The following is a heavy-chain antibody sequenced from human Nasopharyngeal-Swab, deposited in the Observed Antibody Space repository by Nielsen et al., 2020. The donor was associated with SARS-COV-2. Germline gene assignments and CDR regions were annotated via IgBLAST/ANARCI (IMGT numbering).Heavy chain of an antibody. Sequence: WIRQPPGKGLEWIGSIYYSGSTYYNPSLKSRVTISVDTSKNQFSLKLSSVTAADTAVYYCASPGVGATTSDYWGQGTLVTVSS. J-gene: IGHJ4*02. CDR2: IYYSGST. CDR3: ASPGVGATTSDY. D-gene: IGHD1-26*01. V-gene: IGHV4-39*01.